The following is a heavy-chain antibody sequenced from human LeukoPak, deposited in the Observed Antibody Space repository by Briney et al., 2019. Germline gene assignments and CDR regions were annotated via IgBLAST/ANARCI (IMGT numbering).Heavy chain of an antibody. D-gene: IGHD3-22*01. J-gene: IGHJ4*02. CDR3: ASLGLSSGYVFDY. CDR2: IYYSGST. Sequence: SETLSLTCAVYGGSFSGYYWSWIRQPPGKGLEWIGSIYYSGSTYYNPSLKSRVTISVDTSKNQFSLKLSSVTAADTAVYYCASLGLSSGYVFDYWGQGTLVTVSS. CDR1: GGSFSGYY. V-gene: IGHV4-34*01.